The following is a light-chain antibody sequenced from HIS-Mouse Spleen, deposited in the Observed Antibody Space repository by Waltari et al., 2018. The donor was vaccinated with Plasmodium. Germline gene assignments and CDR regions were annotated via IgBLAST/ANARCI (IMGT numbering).Light chain of an antibody. V-gene: IGLV3-10*01. CDR1: ALPKKY. J-gene: IGLJ3*02. CDR3: YSTDSSGNHRV. CDR2: EDS. Sequence: SYELTQPPSVSVSPGHTARITCSGDALPKKYAYWYQQKSGQAPVPVIYEDSKRPPGIPERFSGSSSGTMATLTISGAQVEDEADYYCYSTDSSGNHRVFGGGTKLTVL.